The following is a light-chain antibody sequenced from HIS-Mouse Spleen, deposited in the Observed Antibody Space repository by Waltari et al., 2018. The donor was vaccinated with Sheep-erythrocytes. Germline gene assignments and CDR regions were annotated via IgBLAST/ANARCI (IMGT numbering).Light chain of an antibody. Sequence: QSALTPPRSVSGSPGQSVTISCTGTSSDVGGYNYVSWYQQHPGNAPKLMIYDVSKRPSGFPDRFSGSQSGNTASLTISGLQAEDEADYYCCSYAGSYNHVFATGTKVTVL. CDR3: CSYAGSYNHV. V-gene: IGLV2-11*01. J-gene: IGLJ1*01. CDR1: SSDVGGYNY. CDR2: DVS.